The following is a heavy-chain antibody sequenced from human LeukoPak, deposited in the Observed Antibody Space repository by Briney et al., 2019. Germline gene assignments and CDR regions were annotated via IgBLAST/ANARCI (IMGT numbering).Heavy chain of an antibody. CDR2: VIPTFDMT. V-gene: IGHV1-69*04. D-gene: IGHD3-22*01. CDR3: ARSEIDYFDSSGYYYIFDY. J-gene: IGHJ4*02. CDR1: GDTLNSYA. Sequence: GASVKVSCKASGDTLNSYAISWVRQAPGQGVEWMGRVIPTFDMTNYAQRFQARVTITADKSTSTAYMELRSLRSEDTAVYYCARSEIDYFDSSGYYYIFDYWGQGTLVTVSS.